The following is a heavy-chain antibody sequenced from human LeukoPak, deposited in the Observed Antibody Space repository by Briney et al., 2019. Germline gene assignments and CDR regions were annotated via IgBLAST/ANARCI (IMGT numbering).Heavy chain of an antibody. J-gene: IGHJ4*02. CDR2: IYYSGST. Sequence: SQTLSLTCTVSGGSISSGDYYWSWIRQPPGKGLEWIGYIYYSGSTYYNPSLKSRVTISVDTSKNQFSLKLSSVTAADTAAYYCACLIAAADTDDYWGQGTLVTVSS. V-gene: IGHV4-30-4*08. CDR1: GGSISSGDYY. D-gene: IGHD6-13*01. CDR3: ACLIAAADTDDY.